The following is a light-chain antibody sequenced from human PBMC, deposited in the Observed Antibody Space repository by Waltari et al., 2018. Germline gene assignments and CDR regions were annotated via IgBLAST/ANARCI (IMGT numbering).Light chain of an antibody. J-gene: IGKJ1*01. CDR2: DES. CDR1: QSVNSQ. V-gene: IGKV3-11*01. CDR3: QQRSKWPWS. Sequence: EIVLTQSPATLSLSPGERATLSCRASQSVNSQLAWYQHKPGQAPRLLIYDESIRFTGSPARFRGSGSGTDFTLTISSLEPEDFAVYYCQQRSKWPWSFGQGTKVEIK.